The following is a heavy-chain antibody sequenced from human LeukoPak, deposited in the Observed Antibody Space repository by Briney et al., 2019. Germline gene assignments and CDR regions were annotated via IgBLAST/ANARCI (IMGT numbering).Heavy chain of an antibody. Sequence: PSETLSLTCTVSGGSISSASYYWSWIRQPAGKGLEWIGRFYTSETTNYNPSLKSRVTISVDTSKSQFSLKLSSVTAADTAVYYCARGGPLVGSFDYWGQGTLVTVSS. CDR3: ARGGPLVGSFDY. D-gene: IGHD1-26*01. CDR2: FYTSETT. J-gene: IGHJ4*02. V-gene: IGHV4-61*02. CDR1: GGSISSASYY.